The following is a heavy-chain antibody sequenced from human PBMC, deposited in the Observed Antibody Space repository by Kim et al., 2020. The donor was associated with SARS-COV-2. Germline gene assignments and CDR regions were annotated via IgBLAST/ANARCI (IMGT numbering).Heavy chain of an antibody. V-gene: IGHV1-69*13. CDR1: GGTFSSYA. J-gene: IGHJ4*02. Sequence: SVKVSCKASGGTFSSYAISWVRQAPGQGLEWMGGIIPIFGTANYAQKFQGRVTITADESTSTAYMELSSLRSEDTAVYYCARARYYDFWSGYFGYFDYWGQGTLVTVSS. CDR3: ARARYYDFWSGYFGYFDY. CDR2: IIPIFGTA. D-gene: IGHD3-3*01.